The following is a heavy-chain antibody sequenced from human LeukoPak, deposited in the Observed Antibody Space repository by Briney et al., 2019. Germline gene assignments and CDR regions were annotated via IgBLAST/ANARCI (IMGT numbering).Heavy chain of an antibody. J-gene: IGHJ3*02. CDR3: ARRITMMEGAFDI. V-gene: IGHV1-8*01. D-gene: IGHD3-22*01. Sequence: GASVKVSCKASGYTFTSYDINWVRQATGQGLEWMGWMNPKSVNTVYAQKFQGRVTMTRNTSISTAYMELSSLRSEDTAVYYCARRITMMEGAFDIWGQGTMVTVSS. CDR2: MNPKSVNT. CDR1: GYTFTSYD.